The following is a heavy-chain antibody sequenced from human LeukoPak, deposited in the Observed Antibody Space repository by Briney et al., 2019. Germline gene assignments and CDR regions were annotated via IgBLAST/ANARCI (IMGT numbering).Heavy chain of an antibody. Sequence: ASVKVSCKASRYTFTGYYMHWVRQAPGQGLEWMGWINPNSGGTNYAQKFQGRVTMTRDTSISTAYMELSRLRSDDTAVYYCARNHNPPYYYYMDVWGKGTTVTVSS. D-gene: IGHD1-14*01. J-gene: IGHJ6*03. V-gene: IGHV1-2*02. CDR1: RYTFTGYY. CDR3: ARNHNPPYYYYMDV. CDR2: INPNSGGT.